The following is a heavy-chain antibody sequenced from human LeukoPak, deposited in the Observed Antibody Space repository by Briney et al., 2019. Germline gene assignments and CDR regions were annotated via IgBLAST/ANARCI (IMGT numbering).Heavy chain of an antibody. D-gene: IGHD6-13*01. CDR2: ISSSSSYT. CDR3: ARDSMSSSWYAPYYYYGMDV. CDR1: GFTFSDYY. Sequence: PGGSLRLSCAASGFTFSDYYMSWIRQAPGKGLEWVSYISSSSSYTNYADSVKGRFTISRDNAKNSLYPQMNSLRAEDTAVYYCARDSMSSSWYAPYYYYGMDVWGQGTTVTVS. V-gene: IGHV3-11*05. J-gene: IGHJ6*02.